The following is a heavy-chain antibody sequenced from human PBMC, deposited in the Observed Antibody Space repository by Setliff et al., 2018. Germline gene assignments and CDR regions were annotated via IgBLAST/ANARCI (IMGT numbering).Heavy chain of an antibody. CDR3: ARGRDYGGTYLDG. V-gene: IGHV6-1*01. CDR2: TLFRSKWYH. Sequence: PSQTLSLTCAISGDSVSSNSAAWHWIRQSPSRGLEWLGRTLFRSKWYHEYTVFVKSRITINPDTSKNQLSLQLSSVTAADTAVYYCARGRDYGGTYLDGWGQGTLVTVSS. CDR1: GDSVSSNSAA. J-gene: IGHJ4*02. D-gene: IGHD4-17*01.